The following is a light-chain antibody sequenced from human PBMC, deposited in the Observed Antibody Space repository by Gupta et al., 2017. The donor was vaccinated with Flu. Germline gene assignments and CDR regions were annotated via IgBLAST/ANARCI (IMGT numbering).Light chain of an antibody. CDR3: MQATHWPT. CDR2: QVS. CDR1: QIVGYSDRNTF. V-gene: IGKV2-30*01. J-gene: IGKJ2*01. Sequence: LSGRSSQIVGYSDRNTFFSWFHPRPGQSPRRLIFQVSNRDSGVPDRFSGSGSGTDFTLKISRVEAEDAGVYYCMQATHWPTFGQGTKLEIK.